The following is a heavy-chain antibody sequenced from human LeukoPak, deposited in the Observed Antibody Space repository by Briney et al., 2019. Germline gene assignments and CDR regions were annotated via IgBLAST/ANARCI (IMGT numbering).Heavy chain of an antibody. CDR1: GFTFGDYI. Sequence: PGRSLRLSCTASGFTFGDYIMSWVRQAPGKGLEWVAVISYDGSNKYYADSVKGRFTISRDNSKNTLYLQMNSLRAEDTAVYYCAKDRRGSYTFDYWGQGTLVTVSS. V-gene: IGHV3-30*18. CDR3: AKDRRGSYTFDY. J-gene: IGHJ4*02. CDR2: ISYDGSNK. D-gene: IGHD1-26*01.